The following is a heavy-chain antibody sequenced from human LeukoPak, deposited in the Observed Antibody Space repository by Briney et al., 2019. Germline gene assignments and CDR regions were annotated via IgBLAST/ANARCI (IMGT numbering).Heavy chain of an antibody. CDR3: ARAFYCSGGSCSDY. V-gene: IGHV4-4*02. Sequence: SGTLSLTCAVSGDSISSSNWWSWVRPPPGKGLEWIGEIYHSGSTNYNPSLKSRVTISVDKSKNQFSLKLSSVTAADTAVYYCARAFYCSGGSCSDYWGQGTLVTVSS. D-gene: IGHD2-15*01. CDR1: GDSISSSNW. J-gene: IGHJ4*02. CDR2: IYHSGST.